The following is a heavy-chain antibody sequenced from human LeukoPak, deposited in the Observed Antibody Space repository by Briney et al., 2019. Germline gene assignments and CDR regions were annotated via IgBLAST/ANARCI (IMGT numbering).Heavy chain of an antibody. CDR3: AKAVAAAGLGGFDY. CDR1: GFIFSSYW. CDR2: ISGSGGST. V-gene: IGHV3-23*01. Sequence: QPGGSLRLSCEASGFIFSSYWMGWVRQAPGKGLEWVSAISGSGGSTYYADSVKGRFTISRDNSKNTLYLQMNSLRAEDTAVYYCAKAVAAAGLGGFDYWGQGTLVTVSS. D-gene: IGHD6-13*01. J-gene: IGHJ4*02.